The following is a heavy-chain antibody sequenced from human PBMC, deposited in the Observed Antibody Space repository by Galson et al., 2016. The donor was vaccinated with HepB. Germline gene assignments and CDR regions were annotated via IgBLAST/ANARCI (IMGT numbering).Heavy chain of an antibody. V-gene: IGHV3-7*01. Sequence: SLRLSCAASGLTFSDYWMVWVRQVPGKGLQWVASIKQDGSETYYVDSVKGRFTISRDNAKNSLYLQMNSRRSDDAAVYYFTRGPPPHCTRTRCSMGTFECWGQGTMVTVSS. CDR2: IKQDGSET. CDR1: GLTFSDYW. J-gene: IGHJ3*01. CDR3: TRGPPPHCTRTRCSMGTFEC. D-gene: IGHD2-2*01.